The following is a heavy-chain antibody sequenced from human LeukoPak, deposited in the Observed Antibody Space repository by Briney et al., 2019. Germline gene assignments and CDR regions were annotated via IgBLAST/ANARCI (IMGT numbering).Heavy chain of an antibody. V-gene: IGHV4-38-2*01. Sequence: PSETLSLTCSVSGYSMSSGYYRGWIRQPPGKGLERIGSIYLSGSTYYNRSLKRRVPIAVDTAKNQPSLELSFVTAADTAVYYLAGATPVNNWFDPWGQGTLVTGSP. CDR1: GYSMSSGYY. CDR2: IYLSGST. CDR3: AGATPVNNWFDP. J-gene: IGHJ5*02. D-gene: IGHD5-24*01.